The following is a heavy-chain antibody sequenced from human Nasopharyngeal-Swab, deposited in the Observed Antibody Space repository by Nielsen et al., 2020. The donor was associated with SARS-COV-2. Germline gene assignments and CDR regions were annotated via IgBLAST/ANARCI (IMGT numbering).Heavy chain of an antibody. CDR3: ARGYCSSGSCYAKHYGMDV. CDR1: GLGFSNYE. J-gene: IGHJ6*02. CDR2: IRTTTATL. Sequence: GGSLRLSCAASGLGFSNYEMNWVRQAPGKGLEWISYIRTTTATLYYADSVKGRFTISRDNAKNSLYLQMNNLRAEDTAVYYCARGYCSSGSCYAKHYGMDVWGQGTTVTVSS. V-gene: IGHV3-48*03. D-gene: IGHD2-15*01.